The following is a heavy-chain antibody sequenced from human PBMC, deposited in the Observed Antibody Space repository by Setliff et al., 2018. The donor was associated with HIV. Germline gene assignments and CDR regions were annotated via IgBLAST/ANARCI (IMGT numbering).Heavy chain of an antibody. CDR3: AKTIAAAATLPFDF. V-gene: IGHV1-3*01. J-gene: IGHJ4*02. Sequence: ASVKVSCKASGYTFTSYAMHWVRQAPGQRLEWMGWINAGNGNTKYSQKFQGRVTITRDTSASTAYMGLSSLRSEDTAVYYCAKTIAAAATLPFDFWGQGTLVTVSS. CDR1: GYTFTSYA. D-gene: IGHD6-13*01. CDR2: INAGNGNT.